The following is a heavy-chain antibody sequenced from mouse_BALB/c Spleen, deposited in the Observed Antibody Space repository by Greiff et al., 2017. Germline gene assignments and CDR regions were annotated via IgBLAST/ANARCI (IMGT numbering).Heavy chain of an antibody. CDR1: GFSLTSYG. Sequence: VQVVESGPGLVAPSQSLSITCTVSGFSLTSYGVHWVRQPPGKGLEWLGVIWAGGSTNYNSALMSRLSISKDNSKSQVFLKMNSLQTDDTAMYYCARDLITTATWFAYWGQGTLVTVSA. V-gene: IGHV2-9*02. J-gene: IGHJ3*01. CDR3: ARDLITTATWFAY. CDR2: IWAGGST. D-gene: IGHD1-2*01.